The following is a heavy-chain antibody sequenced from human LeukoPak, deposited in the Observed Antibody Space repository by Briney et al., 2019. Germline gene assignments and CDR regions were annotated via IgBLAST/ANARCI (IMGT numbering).Heavy chain of an antibody. CDR2: MNPNSGNT. J-gene: IGHJ5*02. D-gene: IGHD6-13*01. CDR3: ARSPGIAAAGIRGNWFDP. Sequence: ASVKVSCKASGYTFTSYDINWVRQATGQGLEWMGWMNPNSGNTGYAQKFQGRVTMTRNTSISTAYMELSSLRSEDTAVYYCARSPGIAAAGIRGNWFDPWGQGTLVTVSS. CDR1: GYTFTSYD. V-gene: IGHV1-8*01.